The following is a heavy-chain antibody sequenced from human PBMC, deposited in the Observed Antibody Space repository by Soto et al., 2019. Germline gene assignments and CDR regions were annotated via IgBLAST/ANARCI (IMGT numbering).Heavy chain of an antibody. D-gene: IGHD6-13*01. CDR1: GFAFGSSW. Sequence: EVQLVESGGGLVHPGGTLRLSCEASGFAFGSSWMTWVRQAPGKGLERVANIRKDGSARCYLDSVTGRFTISRDNAKNSLYLQMPSLRAEDTGLYFCASVVSPGRSSLYPAAFEIWGQGTMVTVSS. J-gene: IGHJ3*02. V-gene: IGHV3-7*05. CDR3: ASVVSPGRSSLYPAAFEI. CDR2: IRKDGSAR.